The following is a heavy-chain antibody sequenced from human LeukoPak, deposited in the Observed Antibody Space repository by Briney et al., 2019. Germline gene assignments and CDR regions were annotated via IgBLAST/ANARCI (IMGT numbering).Heavy chain of an antibody. CDR2: ISTYNGNT. V-gene: IGHV1-18*01. J-gene: IGHJ3*02. CDR3: ARGKIEMGAFDI. Sequence: AXVKVSCKASGYTFTSYGISWVRQAPGQGLEWMGWISTYNGNTNYAQKLQGRVTMTTDTSTSTAYMELRSLRSDDTAVYYCARGKIEMGAFDIWGQGTMVTVSS. D-gene: IGHD5-24*01. CDR1: GYTFTSYG.